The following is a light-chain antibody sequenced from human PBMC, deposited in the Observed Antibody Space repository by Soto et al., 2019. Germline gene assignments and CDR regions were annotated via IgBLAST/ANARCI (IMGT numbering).Light chain of an antibody. CDR2: DVS. CDR1: QSLTGR. Sequence: DIPMTQSPSTLSASIGDRVTLTCRASQSLTGRLAWYQQKPGRLPKLLIYDVSILESGVPSRCSGSESGTDFTLTISSLRPDDLATLYCLQDIDYPWTFGQGTKVEIK. J-gene: IGKJ1*01. V-gene: IGKV1-5*01. CDR3: LQDIDYPWT.